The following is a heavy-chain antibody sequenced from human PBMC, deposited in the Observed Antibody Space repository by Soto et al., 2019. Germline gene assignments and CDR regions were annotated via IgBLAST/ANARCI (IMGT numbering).Heavy chain of an antibody. J-gene: IGHJ4*02. CDR2: IKQDGSEK. D-gene: IGHD6-19*01. Sequence: GGSLRLSCAASGFTFSSYWMSWVRQAPGKGQEWVANIKQDGSEKYYVDSVKGRFTISRDNAKNSLYLQMNSLRAEDTAVYYCARDNVLESSYLDYWGQGTLVIVSS. V-gene: IGHV3-7*05. CDR3: ARDNVLESSYLDY. CDR1: GFTFSSYW.